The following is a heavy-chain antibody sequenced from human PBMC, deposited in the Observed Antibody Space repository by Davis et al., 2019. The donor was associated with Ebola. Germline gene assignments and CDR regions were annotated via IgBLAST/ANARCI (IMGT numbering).Heavy chain of an antibody. CDR2: INPHNGNT. Sequence: ASVKVSCKASGYTFTNYGITWVRQAPGQGLEWMGWINPHNGNTNYAQNVQGRVIMTSDTATTTAYMEVGSLRSEDTAVYYCARSDYYDKGGIDYWGQGTLVTVSS. CDR1: GYTFTNYG. V-gene: IGHV1-18*04. CDR3: ARSDYYDKGGIDY. J-gene: IGHJ4*02. D-gene: IGHD3-22*01.